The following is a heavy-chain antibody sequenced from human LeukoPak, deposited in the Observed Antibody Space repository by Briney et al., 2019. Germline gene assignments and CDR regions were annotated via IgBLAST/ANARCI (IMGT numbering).Heavy chain of an antibody. Sequence: KPSETLSRTCTVSGGSISSSSYYWGWIRQPPGKGLEWIGSLSYSGSTYYNPSLRSRITISVDTSKNQFSLSLSSVTAADTAVYYCARHVHSSTWADYYGMDVWGQGTTVTVSS. CDR1: GGSISSSSYY. D-gene: IGHD6-13*01. CDR3: ARHVHSSTWADYYGMDV. V-gene: IGHV4-39*01. CDR2: LSYSGST. J-gene: IGHJ6*02.